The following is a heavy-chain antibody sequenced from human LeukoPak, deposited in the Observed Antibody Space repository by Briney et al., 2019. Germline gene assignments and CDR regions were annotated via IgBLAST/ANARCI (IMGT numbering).Heavy chain of an antibody. CDR2: IYYSGST. Sequence: SETLSLTCTVSGGSISSYYWSWIRQPPGKGLEWIGYIYYSGSTNYNPSLKSRVTISVDTSKNQFSLKLSSVTAADTAVYYCARSASSWYYYYYYMDVWGKGTTVTVSS. CDR1: GGSISSYY. D-gene: IGHD6-13*01. V-gene: IGHV4-59*01. J-gene: IGHJ6*03. CDR3: ARSASSWYYYYYYMDV.